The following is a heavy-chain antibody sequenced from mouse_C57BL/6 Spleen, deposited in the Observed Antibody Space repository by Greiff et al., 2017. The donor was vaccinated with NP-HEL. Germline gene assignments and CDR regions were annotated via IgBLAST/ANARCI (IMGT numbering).Heavy chain of an antibody. V-gene: IGHV1-64*01. D-gene: IGHD3-2*02. J-gene: IGHJ3*01. CDR2: IHPNSGST. CDR1: GYTFTSYW. CDR3: ARSSSGYGFAY. Sequence: VQLQQSGAELVKPGASVKLSCKASGYTFTSYWMHWVKQRPGQGLEWIGMIHPNSGSTNYNEKFNSKATLTVDKSSSTAYMQLSSLTSEDSAVYYCARSSSGYGFAYWGQGTLVTVSA.